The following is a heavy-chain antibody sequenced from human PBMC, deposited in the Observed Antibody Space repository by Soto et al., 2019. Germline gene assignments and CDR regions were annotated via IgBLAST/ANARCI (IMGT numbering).Heavy chain of an antibody. D-gene: IGHD5-18*01. CDR1: GGSVNLYY. Sequence: QVQLQESGPRLVKSWETLSLTCTVSGGSVNLYYWSWIRQPPGKGLEWIGYVFYSGSTNYNPSFKRRVTISVDTSKNQVSLKLSSVTAADTAVYFCASHRSAMAHFDHWGQGTLVDVSS. CDR3: ASHRSAMAHFDH. V-gene: IGHV4-59*02. J-gene: IGHJ4*02. CDR2: VFYSGST.